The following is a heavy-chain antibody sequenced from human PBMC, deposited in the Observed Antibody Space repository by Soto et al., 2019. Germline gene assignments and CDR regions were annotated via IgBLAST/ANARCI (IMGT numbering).Heavy chain of an antibody. D-gene: IGHD3-22*01. CDR2: INPKGGGT. CDR3: ARGGTFAYDTSGYSVY. Sequence: GASVKVSFKTSGYTFSAYYMHWVRQAPGQGLEWMGWINPKGGGTLYAQKFQGRVTMTRDTSISTAYMELSRLRSDDTAVYYCARGGTFAYDTSGYSVYWGQGTLVTVSS. V-gene: IGHV1-2*02. CDR1: GYTFSAYY. J-gene: IGHJ4*02.